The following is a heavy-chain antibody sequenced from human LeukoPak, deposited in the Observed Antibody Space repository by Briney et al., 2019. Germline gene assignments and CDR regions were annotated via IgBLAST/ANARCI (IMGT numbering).Heavy chain of an antibody. V-gene: IGHV3-23*01. CDR3: AKGFGYGGNLARRYYFDY. Sequence: TPSFSYSFNVRFTISTDNSKNPLYLQINILIPEDTAVYYCAKGFGYGGNLARRYYFDYWGQGTLVTVSS. J-gene: IGHJ4*02. D-gene: IGHD4-23*01. CDR2: TP.